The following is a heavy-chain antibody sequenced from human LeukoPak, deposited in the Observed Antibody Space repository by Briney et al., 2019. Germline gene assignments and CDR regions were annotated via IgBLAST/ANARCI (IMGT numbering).Heavy chain of an antibody. D-gene: IGHD6-13*01. J-gene: IGHJ4*02. Sequence: GGSLRLSCAASGFTFSSYGLSWVRQAPGKGLEWVSFISSSSTYVYYADSLKGRFTISRDNAKNSLYLQVDSLRAEDTAVYYCGKEPYSTSSIDYWGQGTLVTVSS. V-gene: IGHV3-21*01. CDR2: ISSSSTYV. CDR1: GFTFSSYG. CDR3: GKEPYSTSSIDY.